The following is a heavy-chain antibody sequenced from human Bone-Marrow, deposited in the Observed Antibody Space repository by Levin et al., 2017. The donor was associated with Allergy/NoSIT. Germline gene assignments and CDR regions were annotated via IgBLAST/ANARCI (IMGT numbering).Heavy chain of an antibody. J-gene: IGHJ4*02. D-gene: IGHD6-6*01. CDR3: ARILSSSSSHFDY. CDR1: GFTFSSYG. Sequence: GESLKISCAASGFTFSSYGMHWVRQAPGKGLEWVAVIWYDGSNKYYADSVKGRFTISRDNSKNTLYLQMNSLRAEDTAVYYCARILSSSSSHFDYWGQGTLVTVSS. CDR2: IWYDGSNK. V-gene: IGHV3-33*01.